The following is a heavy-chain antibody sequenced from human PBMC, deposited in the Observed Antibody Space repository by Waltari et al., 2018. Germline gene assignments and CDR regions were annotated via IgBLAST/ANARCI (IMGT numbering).Heavy chain of an antibody. CDR1: GFTFSKYG. J-gene: IGHJ5*02. V-gene: IGHV3-48*01. Sequence: EVQLVESGGALVQPGGSLRLSCAASGFTFSKYGRNGVRQAPGKGLEWVAYISRSGSIVYSADSVKGRFTISRDNAKNSLYLQMNSLRPEDTALYYCARTRDEDCGGGSCYDRWFDPWGQGTQVTVSS. CDR2: ISRSGSIV. D-gene: IGHD2-15*01. CDR3: ARTRDEDCGGGSCYDRWFDP.